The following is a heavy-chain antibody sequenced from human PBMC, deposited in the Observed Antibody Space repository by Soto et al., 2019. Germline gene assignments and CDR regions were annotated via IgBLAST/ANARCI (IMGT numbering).Heavy chain of an antibody. J-gene: IGHJ4*02. V-gene: IGHV3-23*01. D-gene: IGHD2-2*01. CDR3: VPLCRYCSTTTPS. CDR2: ISGNGGDYT. Sequence: EVQLLESGGGLVQPGGSLRLSCAASGFTFSTYAMSWVRQAPRKGLEWVSAISGNGGDYTYYADSVKGRFTISRDNSKNTLYLQMNSLRAEDTSVYYCVPLCRYCSTTTPSWGQGTLVTVSS. CDR1: GFTFSTYA.